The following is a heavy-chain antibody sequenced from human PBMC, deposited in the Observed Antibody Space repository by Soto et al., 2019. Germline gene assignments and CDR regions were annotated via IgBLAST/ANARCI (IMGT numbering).Heavy chain of an antibody. D-gene: IGHD3-22*01. Sequence: GGSLRLSCAASGFTFSSYGMHWVRQAPGKGLEWVAVISYDGSNKYYADSVKGRFTISRDNSKNTLYLQMNSLRAEDTAVYYCAKDSLPYYDSSGYFDYWGQGTLVTVSS. CDR2: ISYDGSNK. J-gene: IGHJ4*02. CDR3: AKDSLPYYDSSGYFDY. V-gene: IGHV3-30*18. CDR1: GFTFSSYG.